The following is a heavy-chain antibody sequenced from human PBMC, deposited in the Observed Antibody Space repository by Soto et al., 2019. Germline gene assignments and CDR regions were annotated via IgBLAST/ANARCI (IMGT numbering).Heavy chain of an antibody. V-gene: IGHV3-21*01. CDR1: GFTFSSYS. CDR3: ARVCGSSPTVNWFDP. J-gene: IGHJ5*02. Sequence: EVQLVESGGGLVKPGGSLRLSCAASGFTFSSYSMNWVRQAPGKGLEWVSSISSSSSYIYYADSVKGRFTISRDNAKNSLYLQMNSLRAEDTAVYYCARVCGSSPTVNWFDPWGQGTLVTVSS. CDR2: ISSSSSYI. D-gene: IGHD4-4*01.